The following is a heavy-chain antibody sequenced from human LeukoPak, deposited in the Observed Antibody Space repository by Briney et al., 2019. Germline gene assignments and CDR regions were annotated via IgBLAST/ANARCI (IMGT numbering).Heavy chain of an antibody. D-gene: IGHD2-2*01. J-gene: IGHJ4*02. CDR2: ISAYNGNT. Sequence: GASVKVSCKASGYTFTSYGISWVRQAPGQGLEWMGWISAYNGNTNYAQKLQGRVTMTTDTSTSTAYMELRSLRSDDTAVYYCARVFDCSSTSCYSPRGYSYDYWGQGTLVTVSS. V-gene: IGHV1-18*01. CDR1: GYTFTSYG. CDR3: ARVFDCSSTSCYSPRGYSYDY.